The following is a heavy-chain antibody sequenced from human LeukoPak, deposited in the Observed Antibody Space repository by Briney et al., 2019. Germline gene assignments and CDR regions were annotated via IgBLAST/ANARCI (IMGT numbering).Heavy chain of an antibody. J-gene: IGHJ4*02. CDR3: ARAQMGTPTDC. D-gene: IGHD1-14*01. CDR2: FTADGSST. V-gene: IGHV3-74*01. Sequence: GGSLRLSCAASGFTLSDYAMYWVRQAPGKGLVWVSRFTADGSSTIYGDSVMGRFTVSRDIAKNTLYLQMYSLRAEDTAVYYCARAQMGTPTDCWGQGTLVTVSS. CDR1: GFTLSDYA.